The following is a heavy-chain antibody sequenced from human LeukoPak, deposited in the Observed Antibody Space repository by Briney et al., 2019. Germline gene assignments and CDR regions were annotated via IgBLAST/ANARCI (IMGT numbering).Heavy chain of an antibody. CDR1: GYSFTSFW. D-gene: IGHD6-19*01. Sequence: GESLKIPCQGSGYSFTSFWIGWVRQVPGKGLEWMGIIYPSDSDTRYSPSFQGQFTISTDNANSTPHLQRSSLRASDTAMYYCACMQTLGAVTGTGHFDYWGQGTLVTVSS. CDR3: ACMQTLGAVTGTGHFDY. CDR2: IYPSDSDT. J-gene: IGHJ4*02. V-gene: IGHV5-51*01.